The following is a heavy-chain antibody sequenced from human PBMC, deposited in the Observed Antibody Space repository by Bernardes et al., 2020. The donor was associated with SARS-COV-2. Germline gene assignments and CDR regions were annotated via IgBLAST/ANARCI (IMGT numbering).Heavy chain of an antibody. CDR1: GFTISPFA. CDR3: ARETQDYSSSYYDY. V-gene: IGHV3-30*19. Sequence: GGSLRLSCAASGFTISPFAMHWVRQAPGKGLEWVAIIPYEGRTEYNADSVKGRFTISRDTSKNTIFLQMSSLRVEDTAMYYCARETQDYSSSYYDYWGQGTLVTVSS. CDR2: IPYEGRTE. J-gene: IGHJ4*02. D-gene: IGHD6-6*01.